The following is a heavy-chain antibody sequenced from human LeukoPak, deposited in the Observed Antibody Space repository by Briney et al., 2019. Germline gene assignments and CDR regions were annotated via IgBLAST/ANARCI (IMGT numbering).Heavy chain of an antibody. CDR1: GGSIGSFY. J-gene: IGHJ4*02. D-gene: IGHD4-17*01. CDR2: IYYTGST. V-gene: IGHV4-59*01. CDR3: ARDRDYAFDY. Sequence: SETLSLTCTVSGGSIGSFYWSWIRQPPGKGLEWIGYIYYTGSTNYNPSLKSRVTISVDTSKNQFSLKLSSVTAADTAVYYCARDRDYAFDYWGQGTLVTVSS.